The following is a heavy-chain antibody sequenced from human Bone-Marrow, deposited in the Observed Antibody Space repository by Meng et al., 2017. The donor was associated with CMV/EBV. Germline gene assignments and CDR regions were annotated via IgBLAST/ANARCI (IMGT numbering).Heavy chain of an antibody. CDR2: LYYNGDT. Sequence: QVQRQEPGPGRVKPLETPSLTCTVSGGPISSNTYCGRSRQPPGRGLEWIGRLYYNGDTYNNPSLKSRVTLSVDTSKNQFSLKLNSVIAADTAVDYCARADDSSGYFDFDYWGQGTLVTVSS. CDR3: ARADDSSGYFDFDY. D-gene: IGHD3-22*01. J-gene: IGHJ4*02. V-gene: IGHV4-39*07. CDR1: GGPISSNTY.